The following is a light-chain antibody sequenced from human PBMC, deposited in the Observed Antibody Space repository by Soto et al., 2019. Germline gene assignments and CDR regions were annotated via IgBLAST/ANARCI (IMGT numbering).Light chain of an antibody. CDR1: QGIRSY. V-gene: IGKV1-9*01. CDR3: QQLNSYPVT. CDR2: DAS. J-gene: IGKJ2*01. Sequence: IQLTQSPSSLSASVGDRVTITCRASQGIRSYLAWYRQKPGKAPKLLIYDASTLQTGVPSRFSGSGSGTDFTLTISSLQPEDFATYYCQQLNSYPVTFGQGTKLEIK.